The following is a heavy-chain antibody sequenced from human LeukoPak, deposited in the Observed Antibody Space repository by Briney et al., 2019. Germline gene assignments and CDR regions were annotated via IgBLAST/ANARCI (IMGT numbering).Heavy chain of an antibody. CDR3: AVEGIVGARSTAFDI. D-gene: IGHD1-26*01. CDR2: IWYDGSNK. J-gene: IGHJ3*02. V-gene: IGHV3-33*08. CDR1: GFTFHDHT. Sequence: PGGSLRLSCAASGFTFHDHTMHWVRQAPGKGLEWVAVIWYDGSNKYYADSVKGRFTISRDNSKNTLYLQMNSLRAEDTAVYYCAVEGIVGARSTAFDIWGQGTMVTVSS.